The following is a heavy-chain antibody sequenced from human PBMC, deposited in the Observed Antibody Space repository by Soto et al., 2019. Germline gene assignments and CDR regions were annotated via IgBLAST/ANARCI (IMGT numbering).Heavy chain of an antibody. CDR3: ARGTFDSSSDYFAGWFGP. V-gene: IGHV1-2*02. Sequence: QVQVVQSGAEVKKPGASVKVSCKASGYTFTGYYMHWVRQAPGQGLEWMGWIIPNNGGTKYAQKFQDRVTMTRDTSISTAYMELSRLRSDDTAVYYCARGTFDSSSDYFAGWFGPWGQGTLVTVSS. J-gene: IGHJ5*02. CDR2: IIPNNGGT. D-gene: IGHD3-22*01. CDR1: GYTFTGYY.